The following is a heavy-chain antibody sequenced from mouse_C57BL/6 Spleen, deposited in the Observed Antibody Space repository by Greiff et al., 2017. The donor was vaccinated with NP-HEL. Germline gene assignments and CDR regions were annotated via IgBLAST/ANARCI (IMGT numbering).Heavy chain of an antibody. CDR1: GYAFSSYW. CDR2: IYPGDGDT. V-gene: IGHV1-80*01. J-gene: IGHJ2*01. Sequence: SGAELVKPGASVKISCKASGYAFSSYWMNWVKQRPGKGLEWIGQIYPGDGDTNYNGKFKGKATLTADKSSSTAYMQLSSLTSEDSAVYFCARGGYPYYFDYWGQGTTLTVSS. D-gene: IGHD2-2*01. CDR3: ARGGYPYYFDY.